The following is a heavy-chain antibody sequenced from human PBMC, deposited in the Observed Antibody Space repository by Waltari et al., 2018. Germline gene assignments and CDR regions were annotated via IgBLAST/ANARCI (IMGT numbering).Heavy chain of an antibody. Sequence: EVQLLESGGGLVQPGGSLRLSCAASGFTFSSYAMSWVRPAPGKGLEWVSAISGSGGSTYYADSVKGRFTISRDNSKNTLYLQMNSLRAEDTAVYYCAKYDYDILTGYYYYYYGMDVWGQGTTVTVSS. CDR3: AKYDYDILTGYYYYYYGMDV. V-gene: IGHV3-23*01. D-gene: IGHD3-9*01. J-gene: IGHJ6*02. CDR2: ISGSGGST. CDR1: GFTFSSYA.